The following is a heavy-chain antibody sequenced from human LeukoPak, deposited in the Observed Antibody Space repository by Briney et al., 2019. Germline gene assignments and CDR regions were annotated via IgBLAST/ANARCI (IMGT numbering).Heavy chain of an antibody. Sequence: PGGSLRLSCAASGFIFSVDAMSWVRQAPGMGLEWVSVISGSGGSTYYADSVKGRFTISRDNSKNTLYLQMNSLRAEDTAVYYCAKAPPSSWTPFYYWGQGTLVTVSS. CDR1: GFIFSVDA. CDR2: ISGSGGST. J-gene: IGHJ4*02. D-gene: IGHD2-2*01. CDR3: AKAPPSSWTPFYY. V-gene: IGHV3-23*01.